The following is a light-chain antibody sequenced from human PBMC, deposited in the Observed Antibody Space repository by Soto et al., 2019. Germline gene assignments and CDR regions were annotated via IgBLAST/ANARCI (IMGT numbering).Light chain of an antibody. V-gene: IGKV1-5*01. Sequence: DIQMTQSPSTLSASVVDRVTITCRASQSISVWLAWYQRKPGKAPKLLIFDASSLESGVPSRFSGSGSGTEFILTISSLQPDDFAAYYCQQYSSFWTFGQGTKVDIK. CDR2: DAS. J-gene: IGKJ1*01. CDR1: QSISVW. CDR3: QQYSSFWT.